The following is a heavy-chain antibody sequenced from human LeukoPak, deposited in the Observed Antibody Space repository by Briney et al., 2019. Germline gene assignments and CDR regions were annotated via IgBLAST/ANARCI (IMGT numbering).Heavy chain of an antibody. CDR1: GYTFTSYY. D-gene: IGHD3-16*01. J-gene: IGHJ5*02. V-gene: IGHV1-46*01. Sequence: ASVKVSCKASGYTFTSYYMHWVRQAPGQGLEWMGIINPSGGSTSYAQKFQGRVTMTRDMSTSTVYMELSSLRSEDTAVYYCARVGFGGPVEFDPWGQGTLVTVSS. CDR2: INPSGGST. CDR3: ARVGFGGPVEFDP.